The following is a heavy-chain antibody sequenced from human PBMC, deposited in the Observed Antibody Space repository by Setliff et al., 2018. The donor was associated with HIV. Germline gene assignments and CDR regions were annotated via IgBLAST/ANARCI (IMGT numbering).Heavy chain of an antibody. Sequence: ASVKVSCKASGFTFTNYAIHWVRQAPGQRLEWMGWINVDSGNTKYLQDLQGRVTITKDRSASTAYMEVSNLRSEDTAVYYCATGARFADAFDIWGQGTMVTVSS. CDR2: INVDSGNT. J-gene: IGHJ3*02. CDR1: GFTFTNYA. CDR3: ATGARFADAFDI. D-gene: IGHD3-10*01. V-gene: IGHV1-3*03.